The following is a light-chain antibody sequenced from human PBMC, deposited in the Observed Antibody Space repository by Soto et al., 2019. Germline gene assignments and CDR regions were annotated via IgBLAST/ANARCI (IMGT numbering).Light chain of an antibody. CDR3: DSFTSSGLYV. CDR2: DVS. Sequence: QSVLTQPAPVSGSPGQSITISCTGSSSDVGAYNYVSWYQQHPGKAPKVIVYDVSNRPSGVSNRFSGSKSGNTASLTISGLQAEDEADYYCDSFTSSGLYVFGTGTKATVL. CDR1: SSDVGAYNY. V-gene: IGLV2-14*03. J-gene: IGLJ1*01.